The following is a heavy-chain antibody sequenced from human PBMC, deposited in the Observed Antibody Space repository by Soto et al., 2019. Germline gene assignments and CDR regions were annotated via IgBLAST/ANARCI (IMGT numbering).Heavy chain of an antibody. V-gene: IGHV3-23*01. CDR1: GFTFSSYA. CDR2: TSGSGGST. J-gene: IGHJ6*02. D-gene: IGHD2-2*01. Sequence: EVQLLESGGGLVQPGGSLRLSCAASGFTFSSYAMSWVRQAPGKGLEWVSATSGSGGSTYYADSVKGRFTISRDNSKNTLYLQMNSLRAEDTAVYYCAKQSSTSFYRPYYGMDVWGQGTTVTVSS. CDR3: AKQSSTSFYRPYYGMDV.